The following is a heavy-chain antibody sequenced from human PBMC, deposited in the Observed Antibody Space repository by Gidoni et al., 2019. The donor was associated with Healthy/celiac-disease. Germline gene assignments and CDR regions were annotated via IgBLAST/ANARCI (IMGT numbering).Heavy chain of an antibody. CDR2: IIPSFGTA. J-gene: IGHJ4*02. CDR1: GGTFSSYA. V-gene: IGHV1-69*01. Sequence: QVPLVQSAAAVKKPGPSVKVSCKAHGGTFSSYAISWVRQAPGQGLEWMGGIIPSFGTANYAQKFQGRVTITADESTSTAYMELSSLRSEDTAVYYCVSSPFYSSSWPDYWGQGTLVTVSS. D-gene: IGHD6-13*01. CDR3: VSSPFYSSSWPDY.